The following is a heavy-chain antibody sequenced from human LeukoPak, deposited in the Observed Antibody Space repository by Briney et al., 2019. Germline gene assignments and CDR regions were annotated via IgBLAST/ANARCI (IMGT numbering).Heavy chain of an antibody. CDR2: ISSSSSYI. J-gene: IGHJ4*02. CDR3: AREEQQLVYFDY. V-gene: IGHV3-21*01. CDR1: GFTFISYT. Sequence: PGGSLRLSCAASGFTFISYTMNWVRQAPGKGLEWVSSISSSSSYIYYADSVTGRFTVSRDNAKNSLYLQMNSLRAEDTAVYYCAREEQQLVYFDYWGQGTLVTVSS. D-gene: IGHD6-13*01.